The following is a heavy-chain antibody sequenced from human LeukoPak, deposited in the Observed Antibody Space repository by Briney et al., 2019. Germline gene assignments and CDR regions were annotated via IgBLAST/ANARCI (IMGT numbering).Heavy chain of an antibody. Sequence: SETLTLTCAVYGGSFSGYYWSWIRQPPGKGLEWIGEINHSGSTNYNPSLKSRVTISVDTSKNQFSLKLSSVTAADTAVYYCARLRSSSGWYQVAWFDPWGQGTLVTVSS. J-gene: IGHJ5*02. CDR3: ARLRSSSGWYQVAWFDP. D-gene: IGHD6-19*01. V-gene: IGHV4-34*01. CDR1: GGSFSGYY. CDR2: INHSGST.